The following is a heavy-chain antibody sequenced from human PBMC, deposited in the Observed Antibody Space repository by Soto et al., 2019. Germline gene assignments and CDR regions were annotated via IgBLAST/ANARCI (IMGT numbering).Heavy chain of an antibody. CDR2: IYYSGST. CDR1: SGSISSGGYY. CDR3: ARDRDGALYFDS. J-gene: IGHJ4*02. Sequence: SETLSLTCTVSSGSISSGGYYWSWIRQHPGKGLEWIGYIYYSGSTYYNPSLKSRVTISVDTSKNQFSLKLSSVTAADTAVYYCARDRDGALYFDSRGQGNLVTISS. V-gene: IGHV4-31*03. D-gene: IGHD1-26*01.